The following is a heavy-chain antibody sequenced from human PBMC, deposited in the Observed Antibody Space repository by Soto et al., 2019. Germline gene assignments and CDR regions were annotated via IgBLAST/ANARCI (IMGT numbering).Heavy chain of an antibody. Sequence: GTSVKVSCKDSGYTFTNYGISWVRQAPGQGLEWMGWISAYNGNTKYAQKLQGRVTMTTDTSTSTAYMELRSLRSDDTAVYYCARGVGSGSYYNQYNWFDPWGQGTLVTVS. D-gene: IGHD3-10*01. CDR3: ARGVGSGSYYNQYNWFDP. J-gene: IGHJ5*02. V-gene: IGHV1-18*01. CDR2: ISAYNGNT. CDR1: GYTFTNYG.